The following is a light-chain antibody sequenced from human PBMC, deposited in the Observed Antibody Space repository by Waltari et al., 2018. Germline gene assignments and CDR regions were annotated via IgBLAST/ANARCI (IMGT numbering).Light chain of an antibody. CDR2: RSN. Sequence: VMTQSPDSLAVSLGERVTISCSGSSSNIGSNYVYWYQQVPGTAPKLPLYRSNWRPSGVPDRLSGSKSGTSASLAISGVRSEDEADYHCAAWDDVLSGVVFGGGAKLIVL. CDR3: AAWDDVLSGVV. J-gene: IGLJ2*01. CDR1: SSNIGSNY. V-gene: IGLV1-47*01.